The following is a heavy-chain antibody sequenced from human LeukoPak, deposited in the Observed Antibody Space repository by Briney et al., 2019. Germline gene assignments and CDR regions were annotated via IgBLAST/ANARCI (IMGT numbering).Heavy chain of an antibody. CDR3: ARGLYSYGTYYFDY. CDR1: GGSNSSYY. V-gene: IGHV4-59*01. CDR2: IYYSGST. Sequence: SETLSLTCTVSGGSNSSYYWSWIRQPPGKGLEWIGYIYYSGSTNYNPSLKSRVTISVDTSKNQFSLKLSSVTAADTAVYYCARGLYSYGTYYFDYWGQGTLVTVSS. J-gene: IGHJ4*02. D-gene: IGHD5-18*01.